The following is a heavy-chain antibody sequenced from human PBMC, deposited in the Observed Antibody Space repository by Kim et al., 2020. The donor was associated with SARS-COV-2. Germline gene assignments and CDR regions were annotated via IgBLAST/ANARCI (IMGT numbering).Heavy chain of an antibody. J-gene: IGHJ6*02. Sequence: GGSLRLSCAASGFTFSSYSMNWVRQAPGKGLEWVSSISSSSSYIYYADSVKGRFTISRDNAKNSLYLQMNSLRAEDTAVYYCARSVGIAVAGTDYYYYYGMDVWGQGTTVTVSS. CDR1: GFTFSSYS. V-gene: IGHV3-21*01. CDR3: ARSVGIAVAGTDYYYYYGMDV. D-gene: IGHD6-19*01. CDR2: ISSSSSYI.